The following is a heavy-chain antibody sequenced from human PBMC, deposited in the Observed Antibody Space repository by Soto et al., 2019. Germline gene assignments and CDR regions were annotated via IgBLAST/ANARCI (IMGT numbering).Heavy chain of an antibody. Sequence: GGPLRVSCGASGCTFGNYAMNWFRQAPGKGLEAVAISSGSGSTYYADCVKGRFTISRDNSKNTLYLQMSSLRAEDTAVYFCAKGVDGPHCTRTSCLFYFDYWGQGALVTVSS. CDR3: AKGVDGPHCTRTSCLFYFDY. CDR1: GCTFGNYA. D-gene: IGHD2-2*01. J-gene: IGHJ4*02. CDR2: SSGSGST. V-gene: IGHV3-23*01.